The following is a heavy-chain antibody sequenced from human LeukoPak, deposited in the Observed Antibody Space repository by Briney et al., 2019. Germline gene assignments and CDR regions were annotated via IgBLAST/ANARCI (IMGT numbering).Heavy chain of an antibody. V-gene: IGHV1-69*04. D-gene: IGHD2-2*02. J-gene: IGHJ4*02. Sequence: SVKVSCKASGGTFSSHGITWVRQAPGQGLEWMGRIIVMLGTTNYAQKFQGRVTITADKSTSTAYMNLSSPSSDDTAVYYCAREGGYCSSTSCYKHFDYWGQGTLVSVSS. CDR3: AREGGYCSSTSCYKHFDY. CDR2: IIVMLGTT. CDR1: GGTFSSHG.